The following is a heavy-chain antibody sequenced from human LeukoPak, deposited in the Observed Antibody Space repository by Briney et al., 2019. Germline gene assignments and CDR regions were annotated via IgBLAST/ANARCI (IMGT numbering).Heavy chain of an antibody. CDR1: GFIFSGSN. J-gene: IGHJ4*02. Sequence: PGGSLRLSCAASGFIFSGSNMHWVRQSPGRGLEWVALISYDGTKTYYGESVKGRFTVPRDNSKNMLFLQMNSLSAEDTAIYYCEREWFGETNWGQGARVTVSS. V-gene: IGHV3-30*04. CDR3: EREWFGETN. CDR2: ISYDGTKT. D-gene: IGHD3-10*01.